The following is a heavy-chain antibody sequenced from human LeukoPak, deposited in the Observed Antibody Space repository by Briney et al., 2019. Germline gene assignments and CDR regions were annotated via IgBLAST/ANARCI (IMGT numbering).Heavy chain of an antibody. CDR3: ARDPIAVAVFDY. J-gene: IGHJ4*02. V-gene: IGHV3-48*03. D-gene: IGHD6-19*01. CDR2: ISSSGSTI. Sequence: GGSLRLSCAASGFTFSSYQMNWVRQAPGKGLEWVSYISSSGSTIYYADSVKGRFTISRDNAKNSLYLQLNSLRAEDTAVYYCARDPIAVAVFDYWGQGTLVTVSS. CDR1: GFTFSSYQ.